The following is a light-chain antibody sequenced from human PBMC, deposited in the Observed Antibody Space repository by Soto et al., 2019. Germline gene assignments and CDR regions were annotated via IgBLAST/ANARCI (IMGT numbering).Light chain of an antibody. CDR2: DAS. CDR1: QSVSTH. J-gene: IGKJ4*01. V-gene: IGKV3-11*01. CDR3: QQRSNWPLT. Sequence: EVVLAQSQATLSCSPGERVTLSCRASQSVSTHLAWYQQKIGQAPRLLMYDASDRAAGVPARFSGSGSETDFTLTINSLEPEDFAVYYCQQRSNWPLTFGGGTKVDIK.